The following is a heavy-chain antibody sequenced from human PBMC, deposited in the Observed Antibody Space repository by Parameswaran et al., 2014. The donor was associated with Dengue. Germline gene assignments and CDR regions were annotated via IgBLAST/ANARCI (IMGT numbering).Heavy chain of an antibody. V-gene: IGHV4-30-4*01. CDR3: ASGYSYGYWYFDL. J-gene: IGHJ2*01. D-gene: IGHD5-18*01. Sequence: PGKGLEWIGYIYYSGSTYYNPPLKSRVTISVDTSKNQFSLKLSSVTAADTAVYYCASGYSYGYWYFDLWGRGTLVTVSS. CDR2: IYYSGST.